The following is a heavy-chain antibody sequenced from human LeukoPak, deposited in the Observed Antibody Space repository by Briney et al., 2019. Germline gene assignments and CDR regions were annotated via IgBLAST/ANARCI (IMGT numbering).Heavy chain of an antibody. J-gene: IGHJ2*01. V-gene: IGHV5-10-1*01. D-gene: IGHD6-19*01. CDR1: GYSFTNYW. CDR3: ARPAVAGQNWYFDL. CDR2: IDPSDSYT. Sequence: GESLKISCKGSGYSFTNYWISWVRQMPGKGLEWMGRIDPSDSYTAYSPSFQGHVTISADRSVSTAYLQWSSLKASDTAMYYCARPAVAGQNWYFDLWGRGTLVTVSS.